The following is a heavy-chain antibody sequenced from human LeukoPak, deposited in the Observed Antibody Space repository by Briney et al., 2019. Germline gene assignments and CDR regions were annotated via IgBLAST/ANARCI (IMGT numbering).Heavy chain of an antibody. D-gene: IGHD5-18*01. J-gene: IGHJ6*02. CDR2: INPNSGGT. CDR3: ARAPGGYSYGPMTYYYYGMDV. V-gene: IGHV1-2*02. Sequence: ASVKVSCEASGYTFTGYYMHWVRQAPGQGLEWMGWINPNSGGTNYAQKFQGRVTMTRDTSISTAYMELSRLRSDDTAVYYCARAPGGYSYGPMTYYYYGMDVWGQGTTVTVSS. CDR1: GYTFTGYY.